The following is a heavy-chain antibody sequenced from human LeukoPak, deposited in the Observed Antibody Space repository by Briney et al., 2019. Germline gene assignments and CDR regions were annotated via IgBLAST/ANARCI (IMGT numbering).Heavy chain of an antibody. V-gene: IGHV3-53*01. CDR1: GFTVSSNY. CDR2: IYSGGST. Sequence: QTGGSLRLSCAASGFTVSSNYMSWVRQAPGKGLEWVSVIYSGGSTYYADSVKGRFTISRDNSKNTLYLQMNSLRAEDTAVYYCARVPYSGSYVDYWGQGTLVTVSS. J-gene: IGHJ4*02. D-gene: IGHD1-26*01. CDR3: ARVPYSGSYVDY.